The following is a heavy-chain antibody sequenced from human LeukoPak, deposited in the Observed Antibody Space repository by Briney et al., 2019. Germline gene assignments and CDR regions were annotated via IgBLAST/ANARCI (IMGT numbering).Heavy chain of an antibody. Sequence: SETLSLTCIVPGGSISSSSYYWAWIRQSPGKGLEGIGTFSSGGSAYYNPSLTSRVSISKDTSDNQFSLRLYSVTAADTAVYYCARKQTGTMYDVWGQGTQVTVSS. V-gene: IGHV4-39*07. CDR3: ARKQTGTMYDV. CDR1: GGSISSSSYY. CDR2: FSSGGSA. J-gene: IGHJ4*02. D-gene: IGHD1-7*01.